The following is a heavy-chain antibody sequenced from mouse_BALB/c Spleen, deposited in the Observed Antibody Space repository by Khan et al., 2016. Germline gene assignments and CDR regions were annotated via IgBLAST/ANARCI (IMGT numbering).Heavy chain of an antibody. V-gene: IGHV3-1*02. D-gene: IGHD1-1*01. J-gene: IGHJ2*01. CDR1: GYSITSGYN. CDR2: IYYSGDT. Sequence: EVQLQESGPDLVKPSQSLSLTCTVTGYSITSGYNWHWIRQFPGNKLEWMGYIYYSGDTNYNPSLKSRISITRDTSKTQFFLQLSSVTTKDTATYYSASYSNASSSINWGQGTTLTVSS. CDR3: ASYSNASSSIN.